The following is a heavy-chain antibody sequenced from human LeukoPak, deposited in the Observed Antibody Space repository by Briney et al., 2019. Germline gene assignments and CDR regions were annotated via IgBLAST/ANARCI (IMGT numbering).Heavy chain of an antibody. CDR2: FSEGHDNT. CDR1: GFTFSSYA. V-gene: IGHV3-23*01. J-gene: IGHJ4*02. D-gene: IGHD3-10*01. Sequence: GGCLRLSCAASGFTFSSYAMSWVREAPGEGLGWGSGFSEGHDNTAYADSVKGRFIISRDNSKNTLFLQMNALRAEDTAVYYCAVAASGSGTYLYYFDYWGQGSLVTVSS. CDR3: AVAASGSGTYLYYFDY.